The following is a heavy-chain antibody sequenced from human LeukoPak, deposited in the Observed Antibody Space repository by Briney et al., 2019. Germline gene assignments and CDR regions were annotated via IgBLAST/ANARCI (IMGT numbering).Heavy chain of an antibody. CDR2: ISSSSSYI. Sequence: GGSLRLSCAASGFTFSSYSMNWVRQAPGKGLGWVSSISSSSSYIYYADSVKGRFTISRDNAKNSLYLQMNSLRAEDTAVYYCAGYDFWSGYFDYWGQGTLVTVSS. CDR3: AGYDFWSGYFDY. J-gene: IGHJ4*02. CDR1: GFTFSSYS. V-gene: IGHV3-21*01. D-gene: IGHD3-3*01.